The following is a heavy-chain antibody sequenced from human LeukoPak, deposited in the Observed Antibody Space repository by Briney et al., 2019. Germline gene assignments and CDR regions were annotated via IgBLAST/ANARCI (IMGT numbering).Heavy chain of an antibody. CDR2: IYPDDSDI. CDR3: ARGPSGYYNWNVDY. D-gene: IGHD3-3*01. CDR1: GYTFTDYW. Sequence: GESLKISCKGSGYTFTDYWIGWMRQMPGKGLEWMGIIYPDDSDIRYSPSFQGQVTISADKSISTAYLQWSSLKASDTAMYYCARGPSGYYNWNVDYWGQGTLVTVSS. V-gene: IGHV5-51*01. J-gene: IGHJ4*02.